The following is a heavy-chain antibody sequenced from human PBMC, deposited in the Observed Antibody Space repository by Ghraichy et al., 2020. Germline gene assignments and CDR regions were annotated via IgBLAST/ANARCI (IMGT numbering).Heavy chain of an antibody. Sequence: GESLNISCAASGFTFSSYAVHWVRQAPGKGLEWVAVISFDGSYKYYADSVKGRFTISRDNSKNTLYLQMNSLRVEDTAVYYCAIDRTPYGVSIRGVLDFWGQGTLVTVSS. V-gene: IGHV3-30*01. J-gene: IGHJ4*02. CDR1: GFTFSSYA. CDR3: AIDRTPYGVSIRGVLDF. D-gene: IGHD3-3*01. CDR2: ISFDGSYK.